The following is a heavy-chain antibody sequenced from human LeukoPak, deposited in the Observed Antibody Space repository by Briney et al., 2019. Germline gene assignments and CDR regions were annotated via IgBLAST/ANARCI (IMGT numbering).Heavy chain of an antibody. CDR2: INPNSGGT. V-gene: IGHV1-2*02. J-gene: IGHJ4*02. CDR1: GYTLTNYG. D-gene: IGHD6-19*01. CDR3: ARSSGSKYTIDY. Sequence: ASVKVSCKASGYTLTNYGISWVRQAPGQGREWMGWINPNSGGTNYAQKFHGRVTMTRDTSISTAYMELSRLRSDDTAMYYCARSSGSKYTIDYWGQGTLGTVSS.